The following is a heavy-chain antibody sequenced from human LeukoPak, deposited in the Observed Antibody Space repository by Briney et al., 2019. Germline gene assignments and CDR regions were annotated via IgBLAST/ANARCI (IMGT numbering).Heavy chain of an antibody. CDR1: GYSISSGYY. Sequence: SETLSLTCTVSGYSISSGYYWGWIRQPPGKGLEWIGSIFHSGNTYYNPSLKSRVTISVDTSKNQFSLKLSSVTAADTAVYYCARGHYYDSSGYYYWGQGTLVTVSS. V-gene: IGHV4-38-2*02. J-gene: IGHJ4*02. D-gene: IGHD3-22*01. CDR3: ARGHYYDSSGYYY. CDR2: IFHSGNT.